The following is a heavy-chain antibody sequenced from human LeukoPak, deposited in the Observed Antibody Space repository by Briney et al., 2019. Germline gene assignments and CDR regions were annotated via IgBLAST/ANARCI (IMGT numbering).Heavy chain of an antibody. CDR2: IGAAGDP. CDR1: GFTFSSYD. J-gene: IGHJ4*02. V-gene: IGHV3-13*05. Sequence: GGSLRLPCAASGFTFSSYDMHWVRQPTGKGLEWVSAIGAAGDPYYPGSVKGRFTISRENAKNSLYLQMNSLRAGDTAVYYCARALSSGWYVFDYWGQGTLVTVSS. CDR3: ARALSSGWYVFDY. D-gene: IGHD6-19*01.